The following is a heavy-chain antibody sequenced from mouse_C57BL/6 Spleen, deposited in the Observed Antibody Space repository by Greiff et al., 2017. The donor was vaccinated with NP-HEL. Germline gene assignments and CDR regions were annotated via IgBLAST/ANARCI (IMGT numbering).Heavy chain of an antibody. D-gene: IGHD3-2*02. CDR1: GFSFNTYA. Sequence: DVMLVESGGGLVQPKGSLKLSCAASGFSFNTYAMNWVRQAPGKGLEWVARIRSKSNNYATYYADSVKDRFTISRDDSESMLYLQMNNLKTEDTAMYYCVSWGVGLSYWGQGTTLTVSS. CDR3: VSWGVGLSY. J-gene: IGHJ2*01. CDR2: IRSKSNNYAT. V-gene: IGHV10-1*01.